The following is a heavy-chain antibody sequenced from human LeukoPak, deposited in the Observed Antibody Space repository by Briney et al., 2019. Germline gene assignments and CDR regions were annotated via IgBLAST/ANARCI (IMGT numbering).Heavy chain of an antibody. CDR2: IRAYNGNT. Sequence: ASVKVSCKGSGYTFTSYGISWVRHAPGQGLEWMGWIRAYNGNTNYAQKLQGRVTMTTDTSTSTAYMELRSLRSDDTAVYYCAISGYSYESGVVDYWGQGTLVTVSS. V-gene: IGHV1-18*01. CDR3: AISGYSYESGVVDY. D-gene: IGHD5-18*01. J-gene: IGHJ4*02. CDR1: GYTFTSYG.